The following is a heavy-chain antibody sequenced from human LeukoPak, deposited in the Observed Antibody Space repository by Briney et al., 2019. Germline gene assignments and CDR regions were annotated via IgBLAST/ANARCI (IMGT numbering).Heavy chain of an antibody. J-gene: IGHJ3*02. CDR1: GGSFRGDYY. D-gene: IGHD4-11*01. CDR2: IYSGGRI. V-gene: IGHV4-39*07. Sequence: IPSETLSLTCTVSGGSFRGDYYWAWIRQPPGKGLEWIGSIYSGGRIYYHPSLKSRVSISIDTSNNDLSLKVPSVTAADTAGYYCARAPWAYGNYVHAFDIWGQGTMVTVSS. CDR3: ARAPWAYGNYVHAFDI.